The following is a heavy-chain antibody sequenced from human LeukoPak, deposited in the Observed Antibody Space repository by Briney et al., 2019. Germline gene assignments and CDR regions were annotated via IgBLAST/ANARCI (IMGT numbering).Heavy chain of an antibody. Sequence: GGSLRLSCAASGFXFSVAWMNWVRKAPGKGLEWVGRIKSNTDGGATDYAAPVKDSFTISRNDSEKTLYLQMNSLKTEDTAVYYCITEPPGVVFWGQGTLVTVSS. CDR1: GFXFSVAW. CDR2: IKSNTDGGAT. CDR3: ITEPPGVVF. V-gene: IGHV3-15*01. D-gene: IGHD7-27*01. J-gene: IGHJ4*02.